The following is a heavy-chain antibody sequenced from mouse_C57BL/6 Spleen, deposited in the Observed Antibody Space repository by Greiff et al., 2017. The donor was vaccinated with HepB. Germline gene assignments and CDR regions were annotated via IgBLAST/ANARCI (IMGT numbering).Heavy chain of an antibody. D-gene: IGHD1-1*01. CDR1: GFNIKDDY. CDR2: IDPENGDT. Sequence: EVQLQQSGAELVRPGASVKLSCTASGFNIKDDYMHWVKQRPEQGLEWIGWIDPENGDTEYASKFQGKATITADTSSNTAYLQLSSLTSEDTAVYYCTTKDYGSGAWFAYWGQGTLVTVSA. J-gene: IGHJ3*01. CDR3: TTKDYGSGAWFAY. V-gene: IGHV14-4*01.